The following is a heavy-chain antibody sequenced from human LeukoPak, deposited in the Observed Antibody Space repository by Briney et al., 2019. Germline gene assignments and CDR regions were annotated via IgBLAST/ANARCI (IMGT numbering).Heavy chain of an antibody. V-gene: IGHV3-74*01. J-gene: IGHJ4*02. D-gene: IGHD3-10*01. CDR2: ISGDESTT. Sequence: LSGGSLRLSCAVSGFTFSSYWMHWVRQGPGKGLVWVSRISGDESTTSYADSVKGRFTIFRDNAKKTLFLQMNSLRAEDTAVYYCAGGSTLDRGLVYYWGQGTLVTVSS. CDR1: GFTFSSYW. CDR3: AGGSTLDRGLVYY.